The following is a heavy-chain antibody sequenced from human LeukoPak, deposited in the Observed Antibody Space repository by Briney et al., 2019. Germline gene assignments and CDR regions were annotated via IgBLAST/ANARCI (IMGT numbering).Heavy chain of an antibody. V-gene: IGHV4-39*01. J-gene: IGHJ4*02. CDR3: ARSSMFRGVTVDY. CDR1: GGSINSSSYY. Sequence: PSETLSLTCTVSGGSINSSSYYWGWIRQPPGEALEWIGSIYHSGYTYYNPSLKSRVTISVDASKSQFSLKLSSVTAADTAVYYCARSSMFRGVTVDYWGQGTLVTVSS. D-gene: IGHD3-10*01. CDR2: IYHSGYT.